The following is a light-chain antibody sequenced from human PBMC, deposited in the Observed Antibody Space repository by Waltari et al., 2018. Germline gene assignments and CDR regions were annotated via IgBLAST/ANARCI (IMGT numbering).Light chain of an antibody. CDR3: CSFATNSIVI. CDR2: EVN. V-gene: IGLV2-23*02. J-gene: IGLJ2*01. Sequence: QSALPQPASVSGSPGQSITISCSATGSEVGSYNLFSWYQQHPGKAPKLSIYEVNRRPSGVSDRFSGSKSGVTASLTISGLQAEDEAVYFCCSFATNSIVIFGGGTKLTVL. CDR1: GSEVGSYNL.